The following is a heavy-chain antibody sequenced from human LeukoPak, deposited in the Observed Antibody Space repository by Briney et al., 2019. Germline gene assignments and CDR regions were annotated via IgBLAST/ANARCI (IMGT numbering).Heavy chain of an antibody. CDR2: IYNCGST. CDR1: GFNVSSSY. CDR3: ARDRPYGGIGDFDY. V-gene: IGHV3-66*01. J-gene: IGHJ4*02. D-gene: IGHD4-23*01. Sequence: GGSLRLSCAASGFNVSSSYMSWVRQAPGKGLAWVSLIYNCGSTYYADSVKGRFTISRDNSKNTLYLQMNTLRAEDTAVYYCARDRPYGGIGDFDYWGQGTLVTVSS.